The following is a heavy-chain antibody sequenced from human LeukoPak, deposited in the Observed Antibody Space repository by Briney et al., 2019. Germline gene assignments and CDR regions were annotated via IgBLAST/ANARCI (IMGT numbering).Heavy chain of an antibody. V-gene: IGHV3-48*01. CDR2: ISSSSSTI. CDR1: GFTFSSYS. Sequence: GGSLRLSCAASGFTFSSYSMNWVRQAPGKGLEWVSYISSSSSTIYYADSVKGRFTISRDNSKNALYLQMKSLRAEDTAVYYCATWSIDANLPIDILTGYPRGIGMDGWGQGTTVTVSS. CDR3: ATWSIDANLPIDILTGYPRGIGMDG. D-gene: IGHD3-9*01. J-gene: IGHJ6*02.